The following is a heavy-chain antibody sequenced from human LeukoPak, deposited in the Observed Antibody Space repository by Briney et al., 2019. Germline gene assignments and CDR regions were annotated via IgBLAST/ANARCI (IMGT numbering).Heavy chain of an antibody. V-gene: IGHV4-30-4*02. Sequence: PSETLSLTCTVSGGSTSSGDYYWSWIRQPPGKGLEWIGYIDYSGSTYYNPSLKSRVTISVDTSKNQFSLKLSSVTAADTAVYYCARGGFGLSIDYFDYWGQGTLVTVSS. J-gene: IGHJ4*02. D-gene: IGHD3-10*01. CDR3: ARGGFGLSIDYFDY. CDR1: GGSTSSGDYY. CDR2: IDYSGST.